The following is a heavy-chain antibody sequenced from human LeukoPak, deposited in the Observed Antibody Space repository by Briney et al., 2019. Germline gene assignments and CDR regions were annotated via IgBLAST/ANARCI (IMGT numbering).Heavy chain of an antibody. CDR3: ARTVVRGVRSFDY. V-gene: IGHV1-2*02. D-gene: IGHD3-10*01. CDR2: INPNSGAT. Sequence: ASVKVSCKASGYSFTDYYLHWVRQAPGQGLEYMGWINPNSGATIYAQKFQGRVTMTRDTSISTAYMELRRLRSDDTAVYYCARTVVRGVRSFDYWGQGTLVTVSS. CDR1: GYSFTDYY. J-gene: IGHJ4*02.